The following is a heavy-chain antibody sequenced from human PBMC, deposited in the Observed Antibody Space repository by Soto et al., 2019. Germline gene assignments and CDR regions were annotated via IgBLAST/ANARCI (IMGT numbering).Heavy chain of an antibody. CDR3: ARGDSSSWYLAGDYYYYGMDV. CDR2: ISSSSSTI. CDR1: GFTFSSYS. Sequence: VGSLRLSCAASGFTFSSYSMNWVRQAPGKGLEWVSYISSSSSTIYYADSVKGRFTISRDNAKNSLYLQMNSLRDEDTAVYYCARGDSSSWYLAGDYYYYGMDVWGQGTTVTVSS. V-gene: IGHV3-48*02. D-gene: IGHD6-13*01. J-gene: IGHJ6*02.